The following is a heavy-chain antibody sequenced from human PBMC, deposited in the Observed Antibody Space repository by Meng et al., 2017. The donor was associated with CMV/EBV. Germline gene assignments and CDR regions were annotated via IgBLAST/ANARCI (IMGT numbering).Heavy chain of an antibody. J-gene: IGHJ4*02. CDR2: IISSGSTT. CDR3: ARVGDLAHYFDY. D-gene: IGHD1-26*01. V-gene: IGHV3-48*03. CDR1: GFIFSRYE. Sequence: GGSLRLSCAASGFIFSRYEMNWVRQAPGKGLEWLSYIISSGSTTYYADSVKGRFTISRDDAKNSLSLQMNSLRADDTAVYYCARVGDLAHYFDYWGQGTLVTVSS.